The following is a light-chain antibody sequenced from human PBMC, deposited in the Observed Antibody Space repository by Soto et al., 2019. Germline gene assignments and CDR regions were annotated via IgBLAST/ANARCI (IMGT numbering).Light chain of an antibody. J-gene: IGKJ5*01. V-gene: IGKV3D-20*01. CDR3: QQYGSSPIT. CDR1: ERVSSSY. Sequence: IVLTQSPATMSLSPGERATLSCGASERVSSSYVAWYQMKAGLAPRLLIHDASTRDSGIPDRFRGSKSGTDFTLTIRGLEPEDAALYYCQQYGSSPITFGQGTRLE. CDR2: DAS.